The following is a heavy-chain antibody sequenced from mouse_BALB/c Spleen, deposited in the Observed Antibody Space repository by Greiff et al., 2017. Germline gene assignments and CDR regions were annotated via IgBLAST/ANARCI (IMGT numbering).Heavy chain of an antibody. J-gene: IGHJ2*01. V-gene: IGHV5-12-2*01. D-gene: IGHD2-14*01. CDR1: GFTFSSYT. Sequence: EVMLVESGGGLVQPGGSLKLSCAASGFTFSSYTMSWVRQTPEKRLEWVAYISNGGGSTYYPDTVKGRFTISRDNAKNTLYLQMTSLRSEDTAMYYCARSYYRYDYFDYWGQGTTLTVSS. CDR3: ARSYYRYDYFDY. CDR2: ISNGGGST.